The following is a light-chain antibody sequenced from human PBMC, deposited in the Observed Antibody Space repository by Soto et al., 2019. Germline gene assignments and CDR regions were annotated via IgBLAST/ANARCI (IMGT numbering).Light chain of an antibody. CDR3: CSYAGTHVV. Sequence: QSALTQPASVSGSPGQSITISCTGTSSDAGSYNLVSWYQQHPGKAPKLMIYDGSQRPSGVSNRFSASKSGTTASLTISGLQAEDEADYFCCSYAGTHVVFGGGTKLTVL. J-gene: IGLJ2*01. V-gene: IGLV2-23*01. CDR2: DGS. CDR1: SSDAGSYNL.